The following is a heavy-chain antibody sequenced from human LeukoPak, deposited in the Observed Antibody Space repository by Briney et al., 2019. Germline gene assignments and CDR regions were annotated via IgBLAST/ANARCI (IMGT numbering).Heavy chain of an antibody. V-gene: IGHV4-30-4*01. CDR2: IYYSGST. CDR3: ARVNEVVVDKDDAFDI. Sequence: PSQTLSLTCTVSGGSFSSGDDYWSWIRQPPGKGLEWIGYIYYSGSTSYNPSLKSRVTISVDTSKNQVSLKLRSVTAADTAVYYCARVNEVVVDKDDAFDIWGPGTMVTVSS. D-gene: IGHD2-15*01. CDR1: GGSFSSGDDY. J-gene: IGHJ3*02.